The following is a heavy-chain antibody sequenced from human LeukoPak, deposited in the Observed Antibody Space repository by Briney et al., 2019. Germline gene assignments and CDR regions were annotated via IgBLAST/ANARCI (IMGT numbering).Heavy chain of an antibody. Sequence: GASVKVSCKASGYTFTSYGISWVRQAPGQGLEWMGWISAYNGNTNYAQKLQGRVTMTTDTSTSTAYMELRSLRSDDTAVYYCARRDCSSTSCSCTTYFDYWGQGTLVTVSS. CDR1: GYTFTSYG. J-gene: IGHJ4*02. CDR2: ISAYNGNT. D-gene: IGHD2-2*01. V-gene: IGHV1-18*01. CDR3: ARRDCSSTSCSCTTYFDY.